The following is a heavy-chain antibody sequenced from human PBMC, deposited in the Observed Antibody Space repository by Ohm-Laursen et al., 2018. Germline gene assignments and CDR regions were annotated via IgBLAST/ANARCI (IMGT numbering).Heavy chain of an antibody. CDR3: ARGGNSDGSNYYAMDV. J-gene: IGHJ6*02. D-gene: IGHD5-18*01. CDR2: IYYSGST. Sequence: SDTLSLTCTVSSVSISSYYWTWIRQPPGKGLEWIGYIYYSGSTNYSPSLRSRVTISLDTSKNQFSLKLSSVTAADTAVYYCARGGNSDGSNYYAMDVWGQGTTVTVSS. CDR1: SVSISSYY. V-gene: IGHV4-59*07.